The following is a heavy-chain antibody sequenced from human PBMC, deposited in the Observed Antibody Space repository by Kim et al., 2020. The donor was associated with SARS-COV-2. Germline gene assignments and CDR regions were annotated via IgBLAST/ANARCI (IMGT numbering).Heavy chain of an antibody. CDR1: GFTFDDYA. CDR3: TKDIRFRSAATGPRGFQ. Sequence: GGSLRLSCSASGFTFDDYAMHWVRQAPGKGLEWVSGISWNSGSIGYADSVKGRFTISRDNAKNSLYLQMKSLRVEDTAFYYCTKDIRFRSAATGPRGFQ. CDR2: ISWNSGSI. D-gene: IGHD6-13*01. J-gene: IGHJ1*01. V-gene: IGHV3-9*01.